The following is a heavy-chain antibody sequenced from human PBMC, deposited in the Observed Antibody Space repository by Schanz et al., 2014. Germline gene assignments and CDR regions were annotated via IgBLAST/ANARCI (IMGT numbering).Heavy chain of an antibody. V-gene: IGHV3-23*01. J-gene: IGHJ3*02. Sequence: EVQLLESGGGPVEPGGSLRLSCAASGFTFSRYAMSWVRQAPGKGLEWVAAVSGGGGSTYYADSVKGRFTISRDNSKNTMYLQMNSLRDEDTAVYYCAKEITVIVVVLDAFDMWGRGTMVTVSS. CDR1: GFTFSRYA. D-gene: IGHD3-22*01. CDR3: AKEITVIVVVLDAFDM. CDR2: VSGGGGST.